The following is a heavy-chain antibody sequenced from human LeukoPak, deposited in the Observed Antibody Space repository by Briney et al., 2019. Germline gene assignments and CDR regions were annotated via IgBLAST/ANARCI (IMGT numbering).Heavy chain of an antibody. J-gene: IGHJ4*02. CDR3: AKSHASGSSWFVSNDY. D-gene: IGHD6-13*01. CDR2: ISGSGGRP. Sequence: PGGSLRLSCAASGFTFSTYAMSWVRQAPGKGLEWVSAISGSGGRPYYADSVKGRFTISRDNSKNTLYLQMNSLRADDTAVYYCAKSHASGSSWFVSNDYWGQGTLVTVSS. CDR1: GFTFSTYA. V-gene: IGHV3-23*01.